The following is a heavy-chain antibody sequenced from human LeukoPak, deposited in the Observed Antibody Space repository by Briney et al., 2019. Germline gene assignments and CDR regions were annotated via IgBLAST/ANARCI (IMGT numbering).Heavy chain of an antibody. CDR2: ISGRSSI. Sequence: GGPLRLSCSVSGFIFSIYSMNGLREARGGGRAGVSYISGRSSIRYADSLTGRLTISRDNAKNSFYLQINIRRGEDTAVYYCARDFQTLVRVPHCGQGTLVTASS. D-gene: IGHD2-8*02. J-gene: IGHJ1*01. V-gene: IGHV3-48*01. CDR1: GFIFSIYS. CDR3: ARDFQTLVRVPH.